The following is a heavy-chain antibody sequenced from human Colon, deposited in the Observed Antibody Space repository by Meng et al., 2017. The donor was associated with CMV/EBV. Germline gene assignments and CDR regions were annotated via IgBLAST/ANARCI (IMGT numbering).Heavy chain of an antibody. Sequence: HLQGPGPGLVKPSETLSLTCTVSGDSISGRSYYWGWIRQPPGKGLEWIASIYYTGNDYHNPSLKSRVTISIDTSNNQFSLRLTSVTAADTAVYYCARMALHWYFDLWGRGTLVTVSS. V-gene: IGHV4-39*07. CDR1: GDSISGRSYY. J-gene: IGHJ2*01. CDR3: ARMALHWYFDL. D-gene: IGHD5-24*01. CDR2: IYYTGND.